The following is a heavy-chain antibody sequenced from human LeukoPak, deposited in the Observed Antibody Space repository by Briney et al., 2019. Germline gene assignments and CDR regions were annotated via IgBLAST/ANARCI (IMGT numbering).Heavy chain of an antibody. V-gene: IGHV3-53*01. J-gene: IGHJ4*02. D-gene: IGHD3-10*01. CDR1: GFTVSSNY. CDR3: ARVINRGYGSGLDY. CDR2: IYNGGTT. Sequence: GGSLRLSCAASGFTVSSNYMSWVRQAPGKGPEWVSVIYNGGTTYYADSVKGRFTTSRHNSENTLNLQMNSLRAEDTAVYYCARVINRGYGSGLDYWGQGALVTVSS.